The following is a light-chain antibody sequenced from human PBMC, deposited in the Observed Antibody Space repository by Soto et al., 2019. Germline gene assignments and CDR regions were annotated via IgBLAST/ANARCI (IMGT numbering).Light chain of an antibody. CDR2: DAS. Sequence: EIVLTQSPSTLSLSPGERATLSCRASQSVSNYLVGYQQKPGQAPRLLIYDASNRATGIPARFSGSGSGTDFTLTISSLEPEDFAVYYCQQRANWPPLTFGGGTKVDIK. V-gene: IGKV3-11*01. J-gene: IGKJ4*01. CDR3: QQRANWPPLT. CDR1: QSVSNY.